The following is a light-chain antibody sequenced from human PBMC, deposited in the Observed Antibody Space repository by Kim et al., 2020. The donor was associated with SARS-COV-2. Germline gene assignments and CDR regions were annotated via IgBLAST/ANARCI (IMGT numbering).Light chain of an antibody. CDR3: QQSYITPWT. V-gene: IGKV1-39*01. CDR2: AAS. Sequence: DIQMSQSPSSLSASVGDRVTITCRASQSVITNLNWYQQRPGKAPKLLIYAASNLQFGVPSRFSGSRSGTHLTLTISSLQPEDFATYYCQQSYITPWTFGQGTKVDIK. J-gene: IGKJ1*01. CDR1: QSVITN.